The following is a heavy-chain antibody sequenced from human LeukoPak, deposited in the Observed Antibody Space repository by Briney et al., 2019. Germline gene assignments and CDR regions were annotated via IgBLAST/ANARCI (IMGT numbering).Heavy chain of an antibody. V-gene: IGHV4-59*01. Sequence: SETLSLTCTVSGGSISSYYWSWIRQPRGQGLEWIGYIYNNGSTNYNPSLKSRVTISVDTSKNQFSLKLSSVTAADTALYYCARARINWFDPWGQGTLVTVSS. D-gene: IGHD1-14*01. CDR3: ARARINWFDP. CDR1: GGSISSYY. J-gene: IGHJ5*02. CDR2: IYNNGST.